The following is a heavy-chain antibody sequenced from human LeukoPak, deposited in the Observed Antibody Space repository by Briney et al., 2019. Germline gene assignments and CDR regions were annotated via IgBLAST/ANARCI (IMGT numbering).Heavy chain of an antibody. CDR3: AKGAIVVVPAASHLAPFDY. CDR1: GFTFSSYG. J-gene: IGHJ4*02. CDR2: ISYDGSNK. D-gene: IGHD2-2*01. Sequence: GGSLRLSCAASGFTFSSYGMHWVRQAPGKGLEWVAVISYDGSNKYYADSVKGRFTISRDNSKNTLYLQMNSLRAEDTAVYYCAKGAIVVVPAASHLAPFDYWGQGTLVTVSS. V-gene: IGHV3-30*18.